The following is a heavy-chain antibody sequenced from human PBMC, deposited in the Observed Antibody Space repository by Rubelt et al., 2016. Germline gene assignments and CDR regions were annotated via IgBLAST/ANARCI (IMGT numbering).Heavy chain of an antibody. Sequence: QVQLVQSGAEVKKPGASVKVSCKASGYTFTGYYMHWVRQAPGQGLEWMGWINPNSGGTNYAQKFQGRVTMTRETSSSTAYMELSRLRSDDTAVYYCARGAGGRYFDWYDAFDIWGQGTMVTVSS. V-gene: IGHV1-2*02. CDR1: GYTFTGYY. CDR2: INPNSGGT. CDR3: ARGAGGRYFDWYDAFDI. D-gene: IGHD3-9*01. J-gene: IGHJ3*02.